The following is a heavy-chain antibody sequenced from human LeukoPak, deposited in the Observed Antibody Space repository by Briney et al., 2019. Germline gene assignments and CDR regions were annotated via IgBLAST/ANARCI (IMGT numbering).Heavy chain of an antibody. CDR3: ARGPTWTDYYYYYMDV. CDR1: GFTFDDYG. Sequence: GGSLRLSCAASGFTFDDYGMSWVRQAPGKGLEWVSGINWNGGSTGYADSVKGRFTISRDNAKNSLYLQMNSLRAEDTALYYCARGPTWTDYYYYYMDVWGKGTTVTVSS. J-gene: IGHJ6*03. CDR2: INWNGGST. V-gene: IGHV3-20*04. D-gene: IGHD3/OR15-3a*01.